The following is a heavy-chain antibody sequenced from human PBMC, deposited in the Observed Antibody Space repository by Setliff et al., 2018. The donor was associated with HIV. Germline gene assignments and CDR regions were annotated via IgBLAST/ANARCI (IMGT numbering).Heavy chain of an antibody. V-gene: IGHV4-39*01. CDR2: IYYSGST. J-gene: IGHJ3*02. Sequence: SETLSLTCTVSGGSISSGSNYWGWIRQPPGKGLEWIGNIYYSGSTYYNPSLKSRVTISVDMSKNQFSLRLTSVTAADTAMYYCARVQMAYAAFDIWGQGTMVTVSS. CDR1: GGSISSGSNY. CDR3: ARVQMAYAAFDI. D-gene: IGHD4-17*01.